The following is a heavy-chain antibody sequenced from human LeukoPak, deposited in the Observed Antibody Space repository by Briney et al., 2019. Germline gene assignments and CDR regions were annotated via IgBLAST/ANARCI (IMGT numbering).Heavy chain of an antibody. CDR1: GYTLTELS. J-gene: IGHJ4*02. CDR3: ATYCSSTSCEFDY. Sequence: ASVKVSCKVSGYTLTELSMHWVRQAPGKGLQWMGGFDPEDGETIYAQKFQGRVTMTEDTSTGTAYMELSSLRSEDTAVYYCATYCSSTSCEFDYWGQGTLFTVSS. V-gene: IGHV1-24*01. CDR2: FDPEDGET. D-gene: IGHD2-2*01.